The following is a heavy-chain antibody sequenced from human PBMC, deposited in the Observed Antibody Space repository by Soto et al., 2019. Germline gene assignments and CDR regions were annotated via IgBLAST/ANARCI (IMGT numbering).Heavy chain of an antibody. D-gene: IGHD1-1*01. CDR1: GYTFSRFA. Sequence: GASVKVSCKASGYTFSRFAMHWVRQAPGQRPEWMGWIDAGNGKTKYSEKFQGRVTITRDTSATTAYMELSSLRSEDTAVYNCARGRWTQATADYYLDYWGQGTLVTVSS. CDR3: ARGRWTQATADYYLDY. CDR2: IDAGNGKT. J-gene: IGHJ4*02. V-gene: IGHV1-3*01.